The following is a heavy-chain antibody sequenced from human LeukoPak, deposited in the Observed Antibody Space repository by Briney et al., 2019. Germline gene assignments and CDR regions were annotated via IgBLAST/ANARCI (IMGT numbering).Heavy chain of an antibody. Sequence: PSETLSLTCAVYGESLNSYYWRWVRQPPGEGLAGIGEIYESGTTKYNPSLKSRVAISMVPSKQQFSLRLSSVTAADTAVYYCATGAWAARLASWGLGTPVIVSS. J-gene: IGHJ4*02. D-gene: IGHD2-15*01. V-gene: IGHV4-34*01. CDR3: ATGAWAARLAS. CDR1: GESLNSYY. CDR2: IYESGTT.